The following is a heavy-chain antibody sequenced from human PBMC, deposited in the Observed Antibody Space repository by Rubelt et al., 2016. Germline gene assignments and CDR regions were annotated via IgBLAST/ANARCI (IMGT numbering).Heavy chain of an antibody. CDR2: IYYSGST. J-gene: IGHJ6*02. D-gene: IGHD1-26*01. Sequence: QVQLQESGPGLVKPSQTLSLTCTVSGGSISSGGYYWSWIRQHPGKGLEWIGYIYYSGSTNYNPSLKSRVTISVDTSKNQFSLKLGSWTAADTAVYYCARVSGRNYYYYGMDVWGQGTTVTVSS. V-gene: IGHV4-31*03. CDR3: ARVSGRNYYYYGMDV. CDR1: GGSISSGGYY.